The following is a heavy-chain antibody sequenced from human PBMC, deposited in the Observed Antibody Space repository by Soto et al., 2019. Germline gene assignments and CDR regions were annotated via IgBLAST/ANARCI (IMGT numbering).Heavy chain of an antibody. J-gene: IGHJ4*02. D-gene: IGHD1-1*01. CDR1: GDSISSGDYY. Sequence: SETLSLTCTVSGDSISSGDYYWTWIRQHPEKGLDWIGYIYYSGRTSYNPSLKSRLTISVDTSKNQFFLKPSSLTAADTALYYCARDLPPNDSRRRLDYRGPGTLVTVSS. V-gene: IGHV4-31*03. CDR3: ARDLPPNDSRRRLDY. CDR2: IYYSGRT.